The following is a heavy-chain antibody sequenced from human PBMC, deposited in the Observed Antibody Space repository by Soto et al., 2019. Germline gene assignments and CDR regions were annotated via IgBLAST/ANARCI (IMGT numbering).Heavy chain of an antibody. V-gene: IGHV3-30-3*01. D-gene: IGHD2-15*01. CDR2: IAYDGGNA. CDR1: GFTFRNYA. Sequence: QVQLVESGGGVVQPGGSLRLSCAASGFTFRNYAMHWVRQAPGKGLECLSVIAYDGGNAFYRDSVKGRFTISRDNSKNTLYLHMNSLSSEDTGVYYCARGDREDILVVVGARPGEYGIDIWGQGTTVTVSS. CDR3: ARGDREDILVVVGARPGEYGIDI. J-gene: IGHJ6*02.